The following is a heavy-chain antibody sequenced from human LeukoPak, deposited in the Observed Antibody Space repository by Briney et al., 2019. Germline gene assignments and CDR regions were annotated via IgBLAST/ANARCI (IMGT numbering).Heavy chain of an antibody. V-gene: IGHV4-59*08. CDR1: GGSISGYY. D-gene: IGHD6-19*01. CDR3: ARQPGSSGWFYYFDY. CDR2: IYYSGNT. J-gene: IGHJ4*02. Sequence: PSETLSLTCTVSGGSISGYYWSWIRQPPGKGLEWIGYIYYSGNTNYNPSLKSRVTISVDTSKNQFSLKLSSVTATDTAVYYCARQPGSSGWFYYFDYWGQGTLVTVSS.